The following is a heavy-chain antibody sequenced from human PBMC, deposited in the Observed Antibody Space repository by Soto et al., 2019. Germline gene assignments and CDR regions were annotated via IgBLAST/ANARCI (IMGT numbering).Heavy chain of an antibody. CDR3: ARDSRPGSGYYGSRNV. J-gene: IGHJ6*02. CDR2: IYYSGST. D-gene: IGHD3-10*01. CDR1: GGSISSGDYY. V-gene: IGHV4-30-4*01. Sequence: QVQLQESGPGLVKPSQTLSLTCTVSGGSISSGDYYWSWIRQPPGKGLEWIGYIYYSGSTYYNPSLKSRVTISVDTSKNQLSLKLSSVTAADTAVYYCARDSRPGSGYYGSRNVWGQGTTVTVSS.